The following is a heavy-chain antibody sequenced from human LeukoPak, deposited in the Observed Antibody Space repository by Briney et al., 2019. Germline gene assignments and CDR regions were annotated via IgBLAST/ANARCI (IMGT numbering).Heavy chain of an antibody. V-gene: IGHV3-7*01. D-gene: IGHD4-17*01. CDR3: AREGPSTVTPDY. J-gene: IGHJ4*02. CDR2: INQDESAK. CDR1: GFTFSRYW. Sequence: PGGSLRLSCAASGFTFSRYWMSWVRQAPGKGLEWVASINQDESAKRYVDSVKGRFTIPRDNAKNSLYLQMNSLRAEDTAVYYCAREGPSTVTPDYWGQGTLVTVSS.